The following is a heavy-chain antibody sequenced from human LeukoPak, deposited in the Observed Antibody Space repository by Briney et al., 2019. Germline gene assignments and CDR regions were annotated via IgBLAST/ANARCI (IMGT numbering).Heavy chain of an antibody. Sequence: SETLSLTCTVSGYSISSGYYWGWIRPPPGKGLEWIGRIYHSGSTYYNQSLKSRVTISVDTSKNQFSLKMSSVTAADTAVYYCARDQGLPIVVVPAAVKDNWFDPWGQGTLVTVSS. D-gene: IGHD2-2*01. CDR1: GYSISSGYY. V-gene: IGHV4-38-2*02. CDR2: IYHSGST. J-gene: IGHJ5*02. CDR3: ARDQGLPIVVVPAAVKDNWFDP.